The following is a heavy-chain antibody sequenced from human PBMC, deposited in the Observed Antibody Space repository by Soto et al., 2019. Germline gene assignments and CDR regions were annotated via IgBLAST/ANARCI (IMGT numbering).Heavy chain of an antibody. V-gene: IGHV4-39*01. CDR1: GGSISSSSYY. D-gene: IGHD3-3*01. J-gene: IGHJ4*02. CDR2: IYYSGST. CDR3: AREATIFGVVIIPGYFDY. Sequence: QLQLQESGPGLVKPSETLSLTCTVSGGSISSSSYYWGWIRQPPGKGLEWLGSIYYSGSTYYNPSLKSRVTISVDTSKNQFSLKLSSVTAADTAVYYCAREATIFGVVIIPGYFDYWGQGTLVTVSS.